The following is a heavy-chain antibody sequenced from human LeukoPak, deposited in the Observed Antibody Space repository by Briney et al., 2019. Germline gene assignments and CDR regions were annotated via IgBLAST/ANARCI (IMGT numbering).Heavy chain of an antibody. Sequence: SETLSLTCAVYGGSFSGYYWSWIRQPPGKGLEWIGEINHSGSTNYNPSLKSRVTILVDTSKNQFSLKLSPLTAADTAVYYCARDSGDYDSSGYLMDVWGQGTTVTVSS. J-gene: IGHJ6*02. D-gene: IGHD3-22*01. CDR1: GGSFSGYY. CDR3: ARDSGDYDSSGYLMDV. V-gene: IGHV4-34*01. CDR2: INHSGST.